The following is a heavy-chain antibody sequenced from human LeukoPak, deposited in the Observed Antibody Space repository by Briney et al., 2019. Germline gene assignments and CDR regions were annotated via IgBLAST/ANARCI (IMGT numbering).Heavy chain of an antibody. CDR3: ARHFGTYYPN. J-gene: IGHJ4*02. D-gene: IGHD3/OR15-3a*01. V-gene: IGHV3-7*01. CDR1: GFTFSTYW. CDR2: IKQDGREK. Sequence: GGSLRLSCAASGFTFSTYWMSWVRQAPGKGLEWVANIKQDGREKYCVDSVKARFTISRDNAKNSLDLQMNSLRVEDTAVYYCARHFGTYYPNWGQGTLVTVSS.